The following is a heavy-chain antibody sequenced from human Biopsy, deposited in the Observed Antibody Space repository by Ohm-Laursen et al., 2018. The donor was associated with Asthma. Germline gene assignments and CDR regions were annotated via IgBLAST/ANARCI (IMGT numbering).Heavy chain of an antibody. CDR3: ARGDSSNWSHYYFDY. Sequence: FLRLSCAASGFAVSRDYMFWVRQAPGKGLEWVSVIYSGGTSHTADSVRGRFTIPRDYSKNTLYLQMHSLRAEDTAVYYCARGDSSNWSHYYFDYWGQGTLVTVSS. CDR2: IYSGGTS. D-gene: IGHD3-22*01. CDR1: GFAVSRDY. J-gene: IGHJ4*02. V-gene: IGHV3-53*01.